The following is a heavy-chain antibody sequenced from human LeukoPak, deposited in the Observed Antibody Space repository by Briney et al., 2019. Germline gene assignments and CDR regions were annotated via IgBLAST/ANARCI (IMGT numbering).Heavy chain of an antibody. J-gene: IGHJ4*02. D-gene: IGHD2-2*01. CDR1: GYTFTGYY. CDR3: AREHCSSTSCPRGFDY. Sequence: ASVKVSCEASGYTFTGYYMHWVRQAPGQGLEWMGWINPNSGGTNYAQKFRGRVTMTRDTSISTAYMELSRLRSDDTAVYYCAREHCSSTSCPRGFDYWGQGTLVTVSS. V-gene: IGHV1-2*02. CDR2: INPNSGGT.